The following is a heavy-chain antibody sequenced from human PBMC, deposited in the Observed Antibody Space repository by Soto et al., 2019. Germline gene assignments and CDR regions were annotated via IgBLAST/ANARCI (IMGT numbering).Heavy chain of an antibody. CDR3: ARAREATAPPSYNWFDP. CDR2: IYHSGST. D-gene: IGHD4-4*01. J-gene: IGHJ5*02. Sequence: QLQLQESGSGLVKPSQTLSLTCAVSDGSISSGGYSWSWIRQPPGKGLEWIGYIYHSGSTYYNPSLKSRVTISVDRSKNQFSLKLSSVTAADTAVYYCARAREATAPPSYNWFDPWGQGTLVTVSS. V-gene: IGHV4-30-2*01. CDR1: DGSISSGGYS.